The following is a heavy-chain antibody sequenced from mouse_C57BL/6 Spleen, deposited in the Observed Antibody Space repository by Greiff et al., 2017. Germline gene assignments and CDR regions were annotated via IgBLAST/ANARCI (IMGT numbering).Heavy chain of an antibody. CDR1: GFTFNTYA. V-gene: IGHV10-3*01. Sequence: EVQRVESGGGLVQPKGSLKLSCAASGFTFNTYAMHWVRQAPGKGLEWVARIRSKSSNYATYYADSVKDRFTISRDDSQSMLYLQMNNLKTEDTALYYCVREGPTIVTPYYAMDYWGQGTSVTVSS. CDR2: IRSKSSNYAT. CDR3: VREGPTIVTPYYAMDY. J-gene: IGHJ4*01. D-gene: IGHD2-5*01.